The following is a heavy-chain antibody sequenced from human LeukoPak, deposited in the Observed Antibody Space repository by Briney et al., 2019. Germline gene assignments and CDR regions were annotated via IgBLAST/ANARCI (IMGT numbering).Heavy chain of an antibody. CDR2: ISAYNGNT. J-gene: IGHJ6*03. CDR3: ARDTSTGRYYYYMDV. Sequence: ASVKVSCKASGYTFTSYGISWVRQAPGQGLEWMGWISAYNGNTNYAQKIQGRVTMTTDTSTSTAYMELRSLRSDDTAVYYCARDTSTGRYYYYMDVWGKGTTVTVSS. CDR1: GYTFTSYG. V-gene: IGHV1-18*01. D-gene: IGHD4-17*01.